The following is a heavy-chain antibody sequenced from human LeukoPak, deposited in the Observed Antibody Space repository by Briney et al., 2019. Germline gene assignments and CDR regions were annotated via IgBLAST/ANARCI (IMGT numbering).Heavy chain of an antibody. CDR1: GGSFRGYS. V-gene: IGHV4-34*01. J-gene: IGHJ4*02. CDR3: AGGVYFDSSVEWAY. Sequence: SETLSLTCAVYGGSFRGYSWSWIRQPPGKGLEWIGEIIHSGSTNYNPSLKSRVTISVDTSKNQFFLQLSSVTAADTAVYYCAGGVYFDSSVEWAYWGQGTLVTVSS. D-gene: IGHD3-22*01. CDR2: IIHSGST.